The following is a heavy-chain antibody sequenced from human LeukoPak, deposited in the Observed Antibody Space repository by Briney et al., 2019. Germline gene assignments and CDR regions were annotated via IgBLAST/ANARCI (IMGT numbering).Heavy chain of an antibody. J-gene: IGHJ6*03. V-gene: IGHV3-23*01. CDR2: ISGSGGST. CDR3: ARNSNRYMDV. CDR1: GFTFSIYA. D-gene: IGHD2/OR15-2a*01. Sequence: GGSLRLSCAASGFTFSIYAMSWVRQAPGKGLEWVSGISGSGGSTYYADSVKGRFTISRDNSKNTLYLQMNSLRAEDTAVYYCARNSNRYMDVWGKGTTVTVSS.